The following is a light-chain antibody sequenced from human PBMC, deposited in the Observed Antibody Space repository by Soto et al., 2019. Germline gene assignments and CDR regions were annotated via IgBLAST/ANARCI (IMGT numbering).Light chain of an antibody. CDR1: QHVATN. CDR2: GAS. J-gene: IGKJ1*01. V-gene: IGKV3-15*01. Sequence: EIVMTQSPVTLSVSPGERATLSCRASQHVATNLAWYQQKPGQAPRLLIYGASTRATGIPARFSGRGSGIEFTLIISSLQSDDFAVYYCQQYTTWPPWTFGQGTKVDFK. CDR3: QQYTTWPPWT.